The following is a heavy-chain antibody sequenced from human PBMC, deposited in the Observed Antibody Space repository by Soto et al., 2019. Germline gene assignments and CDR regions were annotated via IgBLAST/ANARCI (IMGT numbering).Heavy chain of an antibody. J-gene: IGHJ6*02. CDR1: GFTFSSYD. CDR3: ARSASGSLWGGVYYYYGMDV. D-gene: IGHD3-16*01. Sequence: PXGSLRLGCADYGFTFSSYDMHWVRQATGRGLEWVSAIGTAGDTYYPGSVKGRFTISRENAKNSLYLQMNSLRAGDTAVYYCARSASGSLWGGVYYYYGMDVWGQGTTVTVSS. V-gene: IGHV3-13*01. CDR2: IGTAGDT.